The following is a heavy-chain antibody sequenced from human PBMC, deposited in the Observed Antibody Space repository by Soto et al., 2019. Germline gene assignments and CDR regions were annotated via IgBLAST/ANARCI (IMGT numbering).Heavy chain of an antibody. Sequence: PSETLSLTCAVYGGSFSGYYWSWIRQPPGKGLEWIGEINHSGSTNYNPSLKSRVTISVDTSKNQFSLKLSSVTAADTAVYYCARAGPRYCSGGSCYSGSDYWGQGTLVTV. J-gene: IGHJ4*02. D-gene: IGHD2-15*01. CDR2: INHSGST. CDR3: ARAGPRYCSGGSCYSGSDY. V-gene: IGHV4-34*01. CDR1: GGSFSGYY.